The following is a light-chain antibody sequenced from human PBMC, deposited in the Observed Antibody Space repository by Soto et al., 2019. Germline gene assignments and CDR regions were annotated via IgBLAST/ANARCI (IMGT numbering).Light chain of an antibody. CDR3: RQYGGSLPVT. CDR1: QSVTSSN. J-gene: IGKJ3*01. V-gene: IGKV3-20*01. CDR2: GAS. Sequence: EFVLTQSPGTLSLSPGERATLSCRASQSVTSSNLAWYQQKPGQAPRPLIYGASIRATGVPDRFSGSGSGTDFTLTISRLEPEDFAVYYCRQYGGSLPVTFGPGTKVEIK.